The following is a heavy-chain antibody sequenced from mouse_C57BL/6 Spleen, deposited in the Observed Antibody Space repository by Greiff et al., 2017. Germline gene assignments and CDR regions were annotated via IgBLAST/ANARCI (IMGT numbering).Heavy chain of an antibody. Sequence: EVQLQESEGGLVQPGSSMKLSCTASGFTFSDYYMAWVRQVPEKGLEWVANINYDGSSTYYLDSLKSRFIISRDNAKNILYLQMSSLKSEDTATYYCARGGAIWLLFDYWGQGTTRTVSS. D-gene: IGHD2-2*01. CDR2: INYDGSST. J-gene: IGHJ2*01. CDR1: GFTFSDYY. V-gene: IGHV5-16*01. CDR3: ARGGAIWLLFDY.